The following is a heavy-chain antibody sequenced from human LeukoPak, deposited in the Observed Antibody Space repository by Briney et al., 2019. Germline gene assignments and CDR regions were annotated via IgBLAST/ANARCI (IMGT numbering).Heavy chain of an antibody. J-gene: IGHJ3*02. CDR1: GGSIGSVGYH. CDR2: ILDTGRT. V-gene: IGHV4-61*02. D-gene: IGHD3-16*01. CDR3: ARESNNWGPDAFDI. Sequence: SETLSLTFTVSGGSIGSVGYHWSWVRQPAGKTLEWIGRILDTGRTNYNPSLKSRVAISADRSKNQFSLELASVTAADTAVYYCARESNNWGPDAFDIWGQGTMVSVSS.